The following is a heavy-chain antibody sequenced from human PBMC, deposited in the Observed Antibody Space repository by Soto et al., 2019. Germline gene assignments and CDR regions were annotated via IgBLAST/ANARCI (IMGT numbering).Heavy chain of an antibody. Sequence: QVQLVQSGAEVKKPGSSVKVSCKASGGTSSSYAISWVRQAPGQGLEWMGGIIPIFGTANYAQKFQGRVTITADESTSTAYMELSSLRSEDTAVYYCARDILGYDFWSGYYGYWGQGTLVTVSS. D-gene: IGHD3-3*01. CDR2: IIPIFGTA. CDR3: ARDILGYDFWSGYYGY. V-gene: IGHV1-69*01. CDR1: GGTSSSYA. J-gene: IGHJ4*02.